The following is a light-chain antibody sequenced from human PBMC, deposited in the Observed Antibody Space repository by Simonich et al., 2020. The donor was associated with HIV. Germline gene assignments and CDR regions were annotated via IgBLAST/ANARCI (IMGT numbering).Light chain of an antibody. V-gene: IGKV1-5*03. CDR2: EAS. CDR1: QSIDNC. CDR3: QQYNNYPKT. J-gene: IGKJ1*01. Sequence: DIQMTQSPSTLSAHVGDRVTITCRASQSIDNCLAWYQQKPGKAPKLLVYEASSLQSGVPSSFSGSGSGAEFTLTISSLQPDDFATYYCQQYNNYPKTFGQGTKVEIK.